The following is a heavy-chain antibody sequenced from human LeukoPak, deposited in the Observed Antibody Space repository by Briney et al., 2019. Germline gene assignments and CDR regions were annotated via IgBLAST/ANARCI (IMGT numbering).Heavy chain of an antibody. CDR3: ARQNLRYFDWLSPASGDY. Sequence: KPSETLSLTCTVSGGSISSSNYYWGWIRQPPGKGLEWVGSFCYSGRTYYTPSLKSRVTISVDTSKNQFSLKLSSVTAADTAVYYCARQNLRYFDWLSPASGDYWGQGTLVTVSS. D-gene: IGHD3-9*01. CDR1: GGSISSSNYY. V-gene: IGHV4-39*01. CDR2: FCYSGRT. J-gene: IGHJ4*02.